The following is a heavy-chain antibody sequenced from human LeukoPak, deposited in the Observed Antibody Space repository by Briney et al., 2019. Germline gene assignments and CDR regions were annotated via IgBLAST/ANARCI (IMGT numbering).Heavy chain of an antibody. J-gene: IGHJ4*02. V-gene: IGHV4-39*01. CDR3: ARHGDGDYPLDY. CDR1: GGSISSSSYY. D-gene: IGHD4-17*01. Sequence: SETLSLTCTVSGGSISSSSYYWGWIRQPPGKGLEWIGSIYYSGSTYYNPSLKSRVTISVDTSKNQFSLKPSSVTAADTAVYYCARHGDGDYPLDYWGQGTLVTVSS. CDR2: IYYSGST.